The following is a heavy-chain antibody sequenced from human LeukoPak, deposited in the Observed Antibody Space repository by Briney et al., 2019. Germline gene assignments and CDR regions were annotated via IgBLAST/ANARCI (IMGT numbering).Heavy chain of an antibody. D-gene: IGHD4-11*01. V-gene: IGHV3-23*01. CDR2: ISGSGDST. Sequence: PGGSLRLSCAASGFTFSSYSMSWVRQAPGKGLEWVSGISGSGDSTYYADSVKGRFTISRDNSKNTLYVQMNSLGAEDTAVYYCAKFHTVTTTYWGQGTLVTVSS. J-gene: IGHJ4*02. CDR1: GFTFSSYS. CDR3: AKFHTVTTTY.